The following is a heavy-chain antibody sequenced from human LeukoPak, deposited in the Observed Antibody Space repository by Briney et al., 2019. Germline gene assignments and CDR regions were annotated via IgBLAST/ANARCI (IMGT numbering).Heavy chain of an antibody. CDR1: GFTFNNYA. Sequence: GGSLRLSCAASGFTFNNYAMSWVRQAPGKGLEWVSAISASGGTTYYADSVKGRFTISRDNSENTLFLQMNSLRAEDTAVYYCAKEPWEYCSSTSCPNWFDSWGQGTLVTVSS. D-gene: IGHD2-2*01. V-gene: IGHV3-23*01. J-gene: IGHJ5*01. CDR2: ISASGGTT. CDR3: AKEPWEYCSSTSCPNWFDS.